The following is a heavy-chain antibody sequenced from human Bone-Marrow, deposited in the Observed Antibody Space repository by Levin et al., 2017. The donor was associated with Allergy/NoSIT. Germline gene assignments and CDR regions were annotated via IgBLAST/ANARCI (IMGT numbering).Heavy chain of an antibody. CDR1: GFTFCSYS. V-gene: IGHV3-48*02. D-gene: IGHD6-19*01. CDR2: ISSSSSNI. Sequence: GGSLRLSCAASGFTFCSYSMNWVRQAPGKGLEWVSYISSSSSNIYYADSVKGRFTISRDNAKNSLYLQMNSLRDEDTAVYYCARSSDVSPWLVAYWGQGTLITVSS. CDR3: ARSSDVSPWLVAY. J-gene: IGHJ4*02.